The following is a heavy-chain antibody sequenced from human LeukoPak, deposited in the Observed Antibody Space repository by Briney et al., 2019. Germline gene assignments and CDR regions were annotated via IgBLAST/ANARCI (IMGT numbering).Heavy chain of an antibody. Sequence: ASVKVSCKASGGTFSSYAISWVRQAPGQRLEWMGWINPVSGETHFAQKFQGRVTMTRDTSITTAYMELWGLRSDDTAVYFCARERDGNMVSPFDHWGQGTLVTVSS. CDR1: GGTFSSYA. V-gene: IGHV1-2*02. D-gene: IGHD5/OR15-5a*01. CDR3: ARERDGNMVSPFDH. J-gene: IGHJ4*02. CDR2: INPVSGET.